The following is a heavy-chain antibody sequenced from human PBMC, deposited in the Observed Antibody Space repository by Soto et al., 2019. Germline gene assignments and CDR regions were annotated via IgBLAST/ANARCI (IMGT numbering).Heavy chain of an antibody. Sequence: QVQLQQWGAGLLKPSETLSLTCAVYGGSFSGYYWSWIRQPPGKGLELVGEINHSGSTNYNPSLKSRVTISVDTSKNQFSLKLSSVTAADTAVYYCARGFYGCSSTSCRNNWFDPWGQGTLVTVSS. CDR1: GGSFSGYY. CDR3: ARGFYGCSSTSCRNNWFDP. CDR2: INHSGST. J-gene: IGHJ5*02. D-gene: IGHD2-2*01. V-gene: IGHV4-34*01.